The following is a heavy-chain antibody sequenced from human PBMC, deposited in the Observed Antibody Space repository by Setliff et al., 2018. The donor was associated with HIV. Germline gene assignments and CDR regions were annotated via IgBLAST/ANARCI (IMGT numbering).Heavy chain of an antibody. V-gene: IGHV1-18*01. CDR2: INIYSGNT. CDR1: GYTFTTSG. J-gene: IGHJ3*02. D-gene: IGHD4-17*01. CDR3: ARDEDYVHDSEAFDI. Sequence: ASVKVSCKASGYTFTTSGISWVRQAPGQGLEWMGWINIYSGNTNYAQKFLGRVTITTDESTSTAYMELSSLRSEDTAVYYCARDEDYVHDSEAFDIWGPGTMVTVSS.